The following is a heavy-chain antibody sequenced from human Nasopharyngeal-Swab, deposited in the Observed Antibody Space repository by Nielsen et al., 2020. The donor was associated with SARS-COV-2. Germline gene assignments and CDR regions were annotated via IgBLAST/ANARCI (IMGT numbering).Heavy chain of an antibody. Sequence: GESLKISCAASGFSFSSYSMTWVRQAPGKGLEWVAVIWYDGSNKYYADSVKGRFTISRDNSKNTLYLQMNSLRDEDTAVYYCASSCGGDCYFPFDWGQGTLVTVSS. CDR1: GFSFSSYS. D-gene: IGHD2-21*02. J-gene: IGHJ4*02. CDR2: IWYDGSNK. V-gene: IGHV3-33*08. CDR3: ASSCGGDCYFPFD.